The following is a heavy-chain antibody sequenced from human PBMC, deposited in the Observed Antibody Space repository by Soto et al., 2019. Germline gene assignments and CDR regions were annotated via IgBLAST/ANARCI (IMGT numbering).Heavy chain of an antibody. D-gene: IGHD1-26*01. CDR3: ARFTSGSHNYDFDH. Sequence: GGSLRLSCAASGFTFSSYGMHWVRQAPGKGPEWVAVIWYDGSNTNYADSVKGRFTISRDNSKNTLYLQMNSLRAEDTAVYYCARFTSGSHNYDFDHWGQGTLVTVSS. J-gene: IGHJ4*02. CDR1: GFTFSSYG. CDR2: IWYDGSNT. V-gene: IGHV3-33*01.